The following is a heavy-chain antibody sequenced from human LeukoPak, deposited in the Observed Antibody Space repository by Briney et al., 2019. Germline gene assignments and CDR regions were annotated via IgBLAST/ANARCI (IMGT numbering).Heavy chain of an antibody. D-gene: IGHD3-10*01. Sequence: SGSGGSTYYADSVKGRFTISRDNSKNTLYLQMNSLRAEDTAVYYCAKDRRAGSYDYWGQGTLVTVPS. V-gene: IGHV3-23*01. CDR2: SGSGGST. J-gene: IGHJ4*02. CDR3: AKDRRAGSYDY.